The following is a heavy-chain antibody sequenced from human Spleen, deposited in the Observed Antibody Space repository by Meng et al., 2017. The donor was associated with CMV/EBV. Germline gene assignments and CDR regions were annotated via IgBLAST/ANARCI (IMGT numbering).Heavy chain of an antibody. V-gene: IGHV3-48*03. Sequence: GESLKISCAASGFTFSTYEMNWVRQAPGKGLEWVSYISGSADAIYYADSVRGRFTISRDNAKNSLYLQMNSLRVEDTAVYFCTRDSRYSGSGRKIFDSWGQGTLVTVSS. CDR3: TRDSRYSGSGRKIFDS. CDR2: ISGSADAI. CDR1: GFTFSTYE. J-gene: IGHJ4*02. D-gene: IGHD3-10*01.